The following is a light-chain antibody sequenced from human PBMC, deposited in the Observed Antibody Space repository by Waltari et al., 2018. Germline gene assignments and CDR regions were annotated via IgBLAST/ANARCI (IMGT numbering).Light chain of an antibody. CDR1: QSLRNW. CDR2: KGS. Sequence: DIQMTQSPSTLSASVGDRVTITCRASQSLRNWLAWYQQKPGKAPKVLLYKGSTLESGVPSRFSGRGSGTEFTLTISSLQPDDFATYYCQQYRNLWTFGQGTKVEIK. J-gene: IGKJ1*01. V-gene: IGKV1-5*03. CDR3: QQYRNLWT.